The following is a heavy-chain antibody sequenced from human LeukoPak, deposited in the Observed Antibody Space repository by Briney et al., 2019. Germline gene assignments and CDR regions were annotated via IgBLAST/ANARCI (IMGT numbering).Heavy chain of an antibody. D-gene: IGHD2-21*01. CDR3: ARGLRVIDAFDI. V-gene: IGHV4-34*01. J-gene: IGHJ3*02. Sequence: SETLSLTCAVYGGSFSGYYWSWIRQPPGKGLEWIGEINHSGSTNYNPSLKNRVTISVDTSKNQFSLKLSSVTAADTAVYYCARGLRVIDAFDIWGQGTMVTVSS. CDR1: GGSFSGYY. CDR2: INHSGST.